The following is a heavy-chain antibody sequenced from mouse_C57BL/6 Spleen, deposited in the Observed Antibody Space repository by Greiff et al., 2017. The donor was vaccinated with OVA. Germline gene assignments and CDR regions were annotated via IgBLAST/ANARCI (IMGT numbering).Heavy chain of an antibody. CDR2: INPSHGAT. CDR3: ARGGLRREGNDYAMDY. J-gene: IGHJ4*01. CDR1: GSTFTSYW. D-gene: IGHD2-2*01. V-gene: IGHV1-53*01. Sequence: VQLQQPGTDLVQPGASVTLSCTASGSTFTSYWLHWVKQRPGHGLEWIGNINPSHGATHYNEIITSKATLTVDKASSTAYMQLSSLTSEDSAVYYCARGGLRREGNDYAMDYWGQGTSVTVSS.